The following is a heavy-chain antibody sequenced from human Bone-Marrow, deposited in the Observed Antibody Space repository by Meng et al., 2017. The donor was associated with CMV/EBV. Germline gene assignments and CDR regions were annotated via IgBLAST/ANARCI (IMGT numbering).Heavy chain of an antibody. Sequence: GESLKISCAASGFTFSSFAMHWVRQAPGQGLEWMGWISAYNGNTNYAQKLQGRVTMTTDTSTSTAYMELRSLRSDDTAVYYCARGPAGIWSADYYYYYGMDVWGQGNTVTVSS. J-gene: IGHJ6*02. CDR1: GFTFSSFA. CDR3: ARGPAGIWSADYYYYYGMDV. CDR2: ISAYNGNT. V-gene: IGHV1-18*01. D-gene: IGHD3-10*01.